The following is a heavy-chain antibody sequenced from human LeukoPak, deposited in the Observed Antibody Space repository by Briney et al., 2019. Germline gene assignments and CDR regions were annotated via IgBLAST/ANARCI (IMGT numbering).Heavy chain of an antibody. D-gene: IGHD3-10*01. CDR1: GFTFSSYE. Sequence: PGGSLRLSCAASGFTFSSYEMNWVREAPGKGLERVSYISSSGSTIYYADSVKGRFTISRDHAKNSLYLQLNSLRAEDTAVYFCARGPMVRGIFDYWGQGTLVTVSS. V-gene: IGHV3-48*03. J-gene: IGHJ4*02. CDR2: ISSSGSTI. CDR3: ARGPMVRGIFDY.